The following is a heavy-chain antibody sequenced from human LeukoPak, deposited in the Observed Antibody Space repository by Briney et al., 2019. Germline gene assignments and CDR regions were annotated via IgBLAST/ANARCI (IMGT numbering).Heavy chain of an antibody. J-gene: IGHJ6*02. CDR2: IYCSGST. Sequence: SETLSLTCTVSGGSISSGGYYWSWIRQHPGKGLEWIGYIYCSGSTYYNPSLKSRVTISVGTSKNQFSLKLSSVTAADTAVYYCAREVPATLDGGMDVWGQGTTVTVSS. V-gene: IGHV4-31*03. CDR3: AREVPATLDGGMDV. CDR1: GGSISSGGYY. D-gene: IGHD2-2*01.